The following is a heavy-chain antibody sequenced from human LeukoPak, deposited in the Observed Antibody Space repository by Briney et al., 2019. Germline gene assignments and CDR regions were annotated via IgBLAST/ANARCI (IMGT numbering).Heavy chain of an antibody. CDR2: FDPEDGET. J-gene: IGHJ4*02. V-gene: IGHV1-24*01. Sequence: ASVKVSCKVSGYTRTELSMHWVRQAPGKGLEWMGGFDPEDGETIYAQKFQGRVTMTEDTSTDTAYMELSSLRSEDTAVYYCATRLLLWFGEATTPETDYWGQGTLVTVSS. D-gene: IGHD3-10*01. CDR3: ATRLLLWFGEATTPETDY. CDR1: GYTRTELS.